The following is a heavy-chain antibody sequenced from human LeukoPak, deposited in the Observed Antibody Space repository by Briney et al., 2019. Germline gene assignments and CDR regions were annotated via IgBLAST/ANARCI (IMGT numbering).Heavy chain of an antibody. V-gene: IGHV3-23*01. Sequence: PGGSLRLSCAVSGFTFSSYAMSWVRQAPGKGLEWVSAISGSGGSTYYADSVEGRFTISRDNSNNTLYLQMNSLRAEDTAVYYCAKNPALYCTSTSCYLDYWGQGTLVTVSS. CDR3: AKNPALYCTSTSCYLDY. J-gene: IGHJ4*02. CDR1: GFTFSSYA. D-gene: IGHD2-2*01. CDR2: ISGSGGST.